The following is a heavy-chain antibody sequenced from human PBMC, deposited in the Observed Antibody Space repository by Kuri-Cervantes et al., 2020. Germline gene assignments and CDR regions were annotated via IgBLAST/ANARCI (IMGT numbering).Heavy chain of an antibody. Sequence: ESLKISCAASGFIFSDYYMSWVRQVPGKGLEWIGSIYHSGSTYYNPSLKSRVTISVDTSKNQFSLKLSSVTAADTAVYYCARVEWELRPGWFDPWGQGTLVTVSS. CDR1: GFIFSDYY. J-gene: IGHJ5*02. V-gene: IGHV4-38-2*01. CDR2: IYHSGST. D-gene: IGHD1-26*01. CDR3: ARVEWELRPGWFDP.